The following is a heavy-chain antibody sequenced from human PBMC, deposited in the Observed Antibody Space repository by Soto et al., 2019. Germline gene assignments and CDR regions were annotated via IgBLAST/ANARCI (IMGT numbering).Heavy chain of an antibody. CDR2: INPHGGST. J-gene: IGHJ5*02. Sequence: GASVKVSCKAPRDTFTSYYINWVRQAPGQGLEWMGVINPHGGSTAYAQKFKDRVTLNRDTSASTVYMEVSSLTSEDTAMYYCARSSGGNFGIIIEGTNWFAPWCQGTLVTVSS. CDR3: ARSSGGNFGIIIEGTNWFAP. D-gene: IGHD1-26*01. CDR1: RDTFTSYY. V-gene: IGHV1-46*01.